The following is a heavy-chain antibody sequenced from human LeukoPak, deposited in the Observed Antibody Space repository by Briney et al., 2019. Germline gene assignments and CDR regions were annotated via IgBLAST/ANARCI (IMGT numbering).Heavy chain of an antibody. J-gene: IGHJ4*02. V-gene: IGHV3-9*01. CDR3: AKVRGTYSSGYFFDY. Sequence: GGSLRLSCAASGFTFDNYALHWVRQAPGKGLEWLSIISWNSGYIGYADSVKGRFSISRDNAKKSLDLQMNSLRAEDTAFYYCAKVRGTYSSGYFFDYWGQGTLVTVSS. D-gene: IGHD6-19*01. CDR2: ISWNSGYI. CDR1: GFTFDNYA.